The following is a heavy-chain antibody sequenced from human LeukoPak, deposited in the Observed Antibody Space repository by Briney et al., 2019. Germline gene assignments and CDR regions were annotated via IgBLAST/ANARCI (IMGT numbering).Heavy chain of an antibody. CDR1: GFTFSSYA. D-gene: IGHD1-1*01. V-gene: IGHV3-30-3*01. J-gene: IGHJ4*02. CDR3: ARDHLDGLFDY. Sequence: GGSLRLSCAASGFTFSSYAMSWVRQAPGKGLEWVAVISNDGSIQYYTDSVKGRFIISRDDSKNRMYLQMNSLRAEDTAVYYCARDHLDGLFDYWGQGTLVTVSS. CDR2: ISNDGSIQ.